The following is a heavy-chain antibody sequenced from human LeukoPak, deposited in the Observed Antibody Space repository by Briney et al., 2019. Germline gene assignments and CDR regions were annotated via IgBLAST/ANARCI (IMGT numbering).Heavy chain of an antibody. D-gene: IGHD2-21*02. V-gene: IGHV3-20*04. CDR3: ARGRIVVVTEGPYYFDY. CDR2: INWNGGTT. CDR1: GFTFDDYG. J-gene: IGHJ4*02. Sequence: GGSLRLSCAASGFTFDDYGMGWVRQAPGKGLGWVPGINWNGGTTEYGDSVKGRFTISRDNAKNSLYLKMNRLRADDTALYYCARGRIVVVTEGPYYFDYWGQGTLVTVSS.